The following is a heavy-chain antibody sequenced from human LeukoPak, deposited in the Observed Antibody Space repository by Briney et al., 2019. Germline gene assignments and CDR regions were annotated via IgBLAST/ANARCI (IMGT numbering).Heavy chain of an antibody. CDR1: GYTFTSYY. V-gene: IGHV1-46*01. CDR2: INPSGGST. J-gene: IGHJ4*02. Sequence: GASVKVSCKASGYTFTSYYMHWVRQAPGQGLEWMGIINPSGGSTSYAQKFQGRVTMTRDMSTSTVYMELSSLRSEDTAVYYCARDSGSYYYFDYWGQGTLVTVSS. CDR3: ARDSGSYYYFDY. D-gene: IGHD1-26*01.